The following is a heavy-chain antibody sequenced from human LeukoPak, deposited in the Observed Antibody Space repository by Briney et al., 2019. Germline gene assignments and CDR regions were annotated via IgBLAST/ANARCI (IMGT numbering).Heavy chain of an antibody. D-gene: IGHD1-14*01. CDR1: GDSITGHY. J-gene: IGHJ3*02. Sequence: SETLSLPCSVSGDSITGHYLTWIRQPPGNGLEWIGYISHIGSTNYNPSLKSRVTISVDTSKNQFSLKLTSVTASDTALYYCARDRISINALDMWGQGTMVTVSS. CDR3: ARDRISINALDM. CDR2: ISHIGST. V-gene: IGHV4-59*11.